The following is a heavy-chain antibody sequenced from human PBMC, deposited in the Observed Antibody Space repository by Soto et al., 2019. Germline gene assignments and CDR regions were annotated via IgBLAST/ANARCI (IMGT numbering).Heavy chain of an antibody. D-gene: IGHD3-22*01. V-gene: IGHV1-69*12. CDR2: IIPIFGTA. J-gene: IGHJ6*02. Sequence: QVQLVQSGAEVKKPGSSVKVSCKASGGTFISYAISWVRQAPGQGLEWMGGIIPIFGTADYAQKFQGRVTITADESTSTAYMELSSLRSEDTAVYYCGVVVDKHYYYGMDVWGQGTTVTVSS. CDR1: GGTFISYA. CDR3: GVVVDKHYYYGMDV.